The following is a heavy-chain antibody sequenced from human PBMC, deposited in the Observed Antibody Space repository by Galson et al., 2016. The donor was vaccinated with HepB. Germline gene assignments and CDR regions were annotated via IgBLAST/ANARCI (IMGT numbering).Heavy chain of an antibody. CDR3: ERSPYYGGIAYDL. CDR2: IDDGNGDA. D-gene: IGHD4-23*01. CDR1: GYTFSTYA. J-gene: IGHJ2*01. V-gene: IGHV1-3*01. Sequence: SVKVSCKASGYTFSTYAMHWVRQAPGQRLEWMGWIDDGNGDARYSQKFQDRVMISRESSETTVYMELRSLTSEDTAVYYCERSPYYGGIAYDLWGRGTLVTVSS.